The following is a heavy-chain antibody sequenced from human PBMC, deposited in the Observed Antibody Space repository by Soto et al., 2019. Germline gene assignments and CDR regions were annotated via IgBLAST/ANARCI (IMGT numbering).Heavy chain of an antibody. CDR1: GYAFTSQG. V-gene: IGHV1-18*01. CDR2: ISANSGNT. J-gene: IGHJ3*01. CDR3: ARDRDHAFDF. Sequence: QVQLVQSGGEVKKPGASVRVSCKASGYAFTSQGLSWVRQAPGQCLEWMGWISANSGNTKYAQKLQGRITLTRDTCTTTAYMELRSLTSDDKAVYDCARDRDHAFDFWGQGTMVTVSS.